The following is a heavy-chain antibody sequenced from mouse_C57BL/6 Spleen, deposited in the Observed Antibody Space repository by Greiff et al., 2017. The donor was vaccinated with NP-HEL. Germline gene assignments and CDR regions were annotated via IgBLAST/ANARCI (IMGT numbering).Heavy chain of an antibody. J-gene: IGHJ2*01. CDR3: ARPHYYGSSYPYYFDY. CDR1: GYTFTSYW. D-gene: IGHD1-1*01. Sequence: QVQLKQPGAELVMPGASVKLSCKASGYTFTSYWMHWVKQRPGQGLEWIGEIDPSDSYTNYNQKFKGKSTLTVDKSSSTAYMQLSSLTSEDSAVYYCARPHYYGSSYPYYFDYWGQGTTLTVSS. CDR2: IDPSDSYT. V-gene: IGHV1-69*01.